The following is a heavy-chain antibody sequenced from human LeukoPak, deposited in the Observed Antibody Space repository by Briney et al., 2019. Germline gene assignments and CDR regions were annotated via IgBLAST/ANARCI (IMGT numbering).Heavy chain of an antibody. CDR3: ARADRRRPPYSSSWYSENIFDY. D-gene: IGHD6-13*01. V-gene: IGHV1-46*01. Sequence: ASVKVSCKASGYTFTGYYMHWVRQAPGQGLEWMGIINPSGGSTSYAQKFQGRVTMTRDTSTSTVYMELSSLGSEDTAVYYCARADRRRPPYSSSWYSENIFDYWGQGTLVTVSS. CDR1: GYTFTGYY. CDR2: INPSGGST. J-gene: IGHJ4*02.